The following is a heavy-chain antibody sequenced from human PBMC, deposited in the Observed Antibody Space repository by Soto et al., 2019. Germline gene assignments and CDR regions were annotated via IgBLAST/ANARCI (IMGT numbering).Heavy chain of an antibody. CDR1: GGSISSYY. CDR2: IYYSGST. Sequence: SETLSLTCTVSGGSISSYYWSWIRQPPGKGLESIGYIYYSGSTNYNPSLKSRVTISVDTSKNQFSLKLSSVTAADMAVYYCARGRSGRGTDFWSGYSYYFDYWGQGTLVTVSS. CDR3: ARGRSGRGTDFWSGYSYYFDY. V-gene: IGHV4-59*01. J-gene: IGHJ4*02. D-gene: IGHD3-3*01.